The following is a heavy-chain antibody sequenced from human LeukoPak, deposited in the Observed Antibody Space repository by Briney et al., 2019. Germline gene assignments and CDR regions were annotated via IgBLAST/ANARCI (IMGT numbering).Heavy chain of an antibody. CDR1: GFTFSSYA. CDR3: ARGYAYFDY. V-gene: IGHV3-30*04. CDR2: ISYDGSNK. Sequence: GGSLRLSCAASGFTFSSYAMHWVRQAPGKGLEWVAVISYDGSNKYYADSVKGRFTISRDNSKNTLYLQMNSLRAEDTAVYYCARGYAYFDYWGQGTLVTVSS. J-gene: IGHJ4*02. D-gene: IGHD3-16*01.